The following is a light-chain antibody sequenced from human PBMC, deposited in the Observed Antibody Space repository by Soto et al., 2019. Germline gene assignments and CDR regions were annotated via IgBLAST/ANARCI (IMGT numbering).Light chain of an antibody. J-gene: IGKJ4*01. Sequence: DIVMTQSPDSLAVSLGERATINCKSSQSVLYSSNNKNYLAWYQRKPGQPPKLLIYWASTREFGVPDRFSGSGSGTDFTLTISSLQAEDVAFYYCQQYYTTLALTFGGGTKVEIK. CDR1: QSVLYSSNNKNY. CDR3: QQYYTTLALT. CDR2: WAS. V-gene: IGKV4-1*01.